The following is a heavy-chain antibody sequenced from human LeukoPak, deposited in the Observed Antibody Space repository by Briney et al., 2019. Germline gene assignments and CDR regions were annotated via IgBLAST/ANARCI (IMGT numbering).Heavy chain of an antibody. CDR1: GGSISSGGYS. Sequence: PSETLSLTCAVSGGSISSGGYSWSWIRQPPGKGLEWIGYIYHSGSTNYNPSLKSRVTISVDTSKNQFSLKLSSVTAADTAVYYCARAKLRGYSYGYAFDYWGQGTLVTVSS. V-gene: IGHV4-30-2*01. D-gene: IGHD5-18*01. J-gene: IGHJ4*02. CDR3: ARAKLRGYSYGYAFDY. CDR2: IYHSGST.